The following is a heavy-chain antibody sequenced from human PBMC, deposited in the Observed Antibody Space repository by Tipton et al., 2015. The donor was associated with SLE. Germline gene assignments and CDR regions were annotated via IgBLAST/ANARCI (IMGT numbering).Heavy chain of an antibody. Sequence: PGLVKPSETLSLTCTVSGGSISSYYWSWIRQPPGKGLEWIGYSYTSGSTNYNPSLKSRVTISVDTSKNQFSLKLSSVTAADTAVYYCASYSGYDSLFDYWGQGTLVTVSS. V-gene: IGHV4-4*08. J-gene: IGHJ4*02. D-gene: IGHD5-12*01. CDR1: GGSISSYY. CDR2: SYTSGST. CDR3: ASYSGYDSLFDY.